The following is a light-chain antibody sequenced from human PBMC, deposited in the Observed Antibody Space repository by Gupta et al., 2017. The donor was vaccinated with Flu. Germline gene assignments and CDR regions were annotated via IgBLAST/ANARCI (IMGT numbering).Light chain of an antibody. CDR2: GAS. J-gene: IGKJ5*01. CDR3: QQCISFLPIT. V-gene: IGKV1-9*01. CDR1: PGISNY. Sequence: SFLSASVGDRVTITCRASPGISNYLAWYKQKPGRAPKLLIYGASTLQRGVTSRFSGSGCGKDFTLTISSRQPEDFAAYYFQQCISFLPITFGRGTRLEIK.